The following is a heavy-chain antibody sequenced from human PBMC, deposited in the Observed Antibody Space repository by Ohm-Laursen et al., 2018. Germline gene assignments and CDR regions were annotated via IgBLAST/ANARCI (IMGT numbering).Heavy chain of an antibody. J-gene: IGHJ4*02. D-gene: IGHD1-26*01. Sequence: SLRLSCSASGFTFDNYAMHWVRQAPGKGLEWVSGISWNSGSIGYADSVKGRFTISRDNAKSSPYLQMNSLRAEDTALYYCAKVASGGYYYFDYWGQGTLVTVSS. V-gene: IGHV3-9*01. CDR3: AKVASGGYYYFDY. CDR2: ISWNSGSI. CDR1: GFTFDNYA.